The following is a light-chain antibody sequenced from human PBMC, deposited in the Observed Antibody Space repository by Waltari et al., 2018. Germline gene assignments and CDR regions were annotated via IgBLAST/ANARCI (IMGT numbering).Light chain of an antibody. CDR2: SAS. CDR1: QGINKE. Sequence: PSSLSASVGDRVTVTCQASQGINKELNWYQQKPGKAPTLLIYSASTLQTGVSSRFSGSGSGTDFTLTISSLQPEDVATYYCQHDYSTPYSFGQGTKVEI. J-gene: IGKJ2*03. CDR3: QHDYSTPYS. V-gene: IGKV1-27*01.